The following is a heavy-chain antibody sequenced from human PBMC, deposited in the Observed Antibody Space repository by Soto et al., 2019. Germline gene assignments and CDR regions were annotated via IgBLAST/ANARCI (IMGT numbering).Heavy chain of an antibody. Sequence: QVQLVQSGAEEKKPGASVKVSCKASGYTFTSYAMHWVRQAPGQRLEWMGWINAGNGNTKYSQKFQGRVTITRDTAASTAYMEPSSLRSEDTAVYYCAMTGTTGGMDVWGQGTTVTVSS. D-gene: IGHD1-1*01. CDR1: GYTFTSYA. CDR3: AMTGTTGGMDV. V-gene: IGHV1-3*05. CDR2: INAGNGNT. J-gene: IGHJ6*02.